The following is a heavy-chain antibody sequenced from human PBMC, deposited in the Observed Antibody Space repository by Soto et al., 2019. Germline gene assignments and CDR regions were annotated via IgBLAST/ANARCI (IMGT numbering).Heavy chain of an antibody. CDR2: ISSSRSTI. D-gene: IGHD6-13*01. V-gene: IGHV3-48*01. J-gene: IGHJ6*03. CDR3: ARGLGSSWYYYYYYMDV. Sequence: EVQLVESGGGLVQPGGSLRLSCAASGFTFSSYSMNWVRQAPGKGLEWVSYISSSRSTIYYADSVKGRFTISRDNAKNSLYLQMNSLRAEDTAVYYCARGLGSSWYYYYYYMDVWGKGTTVTVSS. CDR1: GFTFSSYS.